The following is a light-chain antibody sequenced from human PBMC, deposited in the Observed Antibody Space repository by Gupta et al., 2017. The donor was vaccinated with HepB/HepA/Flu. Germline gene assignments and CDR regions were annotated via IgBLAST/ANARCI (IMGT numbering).Light chain of an antibody. CDR2: DAS. V-gene: IGKV3-11*01. CDR1: QSVRSY. CDR3: QQRSNWPPT. Sequence: EIVLTQSPATLSLSPGERANLSCRASQSVRSYLAWYQQKPGQAPRLLIYDASNRATGIPARFSGSGSGTDFTLTISSLEPEDLAVYYCQQRSNWPPTFGGGTKVEIK. J-gene: IGKJ4*01.